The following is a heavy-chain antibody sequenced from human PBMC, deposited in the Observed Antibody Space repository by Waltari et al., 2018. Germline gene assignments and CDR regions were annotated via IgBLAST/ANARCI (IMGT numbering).Heavy chain of an antibody. D-gene: IGHD3-3*02. CDR3: AGDISVSSPSL. J-gene: IGHJ1*01. CDR1: GLVFSRFD. CDR2: IRFDGSQK. V-gene: IGHV3-30*02. Sequence: QVQLVESGGGVVQRGGSLRLSCKAYGLVFSRFDMHWVRQAPGMGLEWVSVIRFDGSQKYYSESLKGRFTVSRDNSRDTLYLHMKNLESDDTATYFCAGDISVSSPSLWGRGTLVTVSS.